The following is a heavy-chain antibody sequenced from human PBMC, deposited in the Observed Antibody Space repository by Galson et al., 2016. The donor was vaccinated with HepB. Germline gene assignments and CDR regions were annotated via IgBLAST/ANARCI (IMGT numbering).Heavy chain of an antibody. Sequence: SLRLSCAASGFALGGYAMSWVRQAPGKGLEWVSGISGRGGSTYYADSVKGRFSISRDNLKNTVALQMNSLRAEDTAVYYCAKGFGATYYDILTGNDGWGQGTLVTVSS. CDR3: AKGFGATYYDILTGNDG. CDR1: GFALGGYA. V-gene: IGHV3-23*01. J-gene: IGHJ4*02. CDR2: ISGRGGST. D-gene: IGHD3-9*01.